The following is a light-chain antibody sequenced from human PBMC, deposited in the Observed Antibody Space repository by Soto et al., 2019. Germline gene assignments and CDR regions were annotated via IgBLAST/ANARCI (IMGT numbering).Light chain of an antibody. CDR1: SSNIGSNT. CDR3: AAWDDSLNGRV. Sequence: QSVLSQPPSASATPGQRVTISCSGSSSNIGSNTVNWYQQLPGTAPKLLIYKSNQRPSGAPVRFSGSKSGTSASLAISGLQSEDEADYYCAAWDDSLNGRVFGGGTKLTVL. V-gene: IGLV1-44*01. CDR2: KSN. J-gene: IGLJ3*02.